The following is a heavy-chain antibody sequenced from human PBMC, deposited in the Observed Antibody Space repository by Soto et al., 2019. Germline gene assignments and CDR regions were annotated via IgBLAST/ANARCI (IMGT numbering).Heavy chain of an antibody. J-gene: IGHJ3*02. CDR1: GGIFSTYA. Sequence: QVQLVQSGAEVKKPGSSVKVSCRASGGIFSTYAINWVRQAPGQGLEWMGGIIPLFGTANYAQKLQGRVTISADESAHIAYMELSSLRSEDTAVYYCARVQYSGTYLQAFDIWGQGTRVTFSS. CDR3: ARVQYSGTYLQAFDI. CDR2: IIPLFGTA. D-gene: IGHD1-26*01. V-gene: IGHV1-69*01.